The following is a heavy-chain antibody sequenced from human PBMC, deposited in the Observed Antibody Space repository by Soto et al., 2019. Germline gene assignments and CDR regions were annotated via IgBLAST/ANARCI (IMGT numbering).Heavy chain of an antibody. J-gene: IGHJ4*02. CDR2: IYPGDSDT. Sequence: PGESLKISCKGSGYSFTSYWIGWVRQMPGKGLEWMGIIYPGDSDTRYSPSFQGQVTISADKSISTAYLQWSSLKASDTAMYYFARHPGYCSGGSCYRPFDYWGQGTLVTVSS. D-gene: IGHD2-15*01. CDR3: ARHPGYCSGGSCYRPFDY. V-gene: IGHV5-51*01. CDR1: GYSFTSYW.